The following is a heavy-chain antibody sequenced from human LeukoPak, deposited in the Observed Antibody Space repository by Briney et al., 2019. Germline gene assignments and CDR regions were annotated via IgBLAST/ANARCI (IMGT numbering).Heavy chain of an antibody. Sequence: GASVKVSCKASGGTFSDYAISWVRQAPGQGLEWMGGIIPILGTVNSAQKFQGRVTITADESTSTAYMELSSLRSEDTAVYYCARDESSTWEGWFDPWGQGTLVTVSS. CDR3: ARDESSTWEGWFDP. CDR1: GGTFSDYA. D-gene: IGHD2/OR15-2a*01. J-gene: IGHJ5*02. V-gene: IGHV1-69*13. CDR2: IIPILGTV.